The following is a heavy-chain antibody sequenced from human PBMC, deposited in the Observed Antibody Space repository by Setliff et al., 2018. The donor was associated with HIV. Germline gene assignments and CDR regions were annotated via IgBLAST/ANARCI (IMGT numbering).Heavy chain of an antibody. Sequence: LRLSCAASGFTFSSYAMSWVRQAPGKGLEWIGYIYYSGSTYFNPSLKSRVSISTDTSKNQFSLKLTSVTAADTAVYYCASRDTSRYFDDYWGQGTLVTVSS. CDR1: GFTFSSYA. CDR2: IYYSGST. D-gene: IGHD3-22*01. J-gene: IGHJ4*02. CDR3: ASRDTSRYFDDY. V-gene: IGHV4-30-4*08.